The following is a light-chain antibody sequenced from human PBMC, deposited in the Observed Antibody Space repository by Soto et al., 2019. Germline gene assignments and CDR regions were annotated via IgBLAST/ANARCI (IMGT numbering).Light chain of an antibody. Sequence: QSVLTEPASVSGSPGQSITISCTGSSSDVGGYNFVSWYQQLPDKAPKLMIYDVSNRPSGVSTRFSGSKSGNTASLTISGLQADDEADYYCSSYASTNTPFVFGTGTKLTVL. CDR1: SSDVGGYNF. J-gene: IGLJ1*01. CDR2: DVS. V-gene: IGLV2-14*01. CDR3: SSYASTNTPFV.